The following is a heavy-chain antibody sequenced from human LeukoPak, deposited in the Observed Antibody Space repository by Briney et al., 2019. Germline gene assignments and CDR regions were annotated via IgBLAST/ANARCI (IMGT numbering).Heavy chain of an antibody. V-gene: IGHV1-24*01. Sequence: ASVKVSCKVSGYMFTELSMHWVRQAPGKGLEWMGGFDPEDDEKMYAQKFQGRVTMTEDTSTDTAYMELSSLRAEDTAVYYCAREYSSTGPGPTYYYYGMDVWGQGTTVTVSS. CDR2: FDPEDDEK. D-gene: IGHD6-19*01. CDR1: GYMFTELS. CDR3: AREYSSTGPGPTYYYYGMDV. J-gene: IGHJ6*02.